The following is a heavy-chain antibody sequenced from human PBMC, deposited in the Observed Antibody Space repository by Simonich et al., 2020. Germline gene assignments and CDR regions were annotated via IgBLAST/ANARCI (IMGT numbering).Heavy chain of an antibody. CDR2: IYPGTSDT. J-gene: IGHJ5*02. V-gene: IGHV5-51*01. Sequence: EVQLVQSGAEVKKPGESLKISCKGSGYSFTSYWIGGVRQMPGKGLEWMGIIYPGTSDTRDSPSFQGQVTIAADKSIITADLQWSSLKASDTAMYYCARQRDNWFDPWGQGTLVTVSS. CDR1: GYSFTSYW. CDR3: ARQRDNWFDP.